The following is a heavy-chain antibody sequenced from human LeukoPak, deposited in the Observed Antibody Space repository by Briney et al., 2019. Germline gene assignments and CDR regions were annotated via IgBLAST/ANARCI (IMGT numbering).Heavy chain of an antibody. CDR3: ARVSPYYYGSGRSCYFDY. Sequence: SETLSLTCTVSGYSISSGYYWGWIRQPPGKGLEWIGSIYHSGSTYYNPSLKSRVTISVDTSKNQFSLKLSSVTAADTAVCYCARVSPYYYGSGRSCYFDYWGQGTLVTVSS. J-gene: IGHJ4*02. V-gene: IGHV4-38-2*02. CDR2: IYHSGST. CDR1: GYSISSGYY. D-gene: IGHD3-10*01.